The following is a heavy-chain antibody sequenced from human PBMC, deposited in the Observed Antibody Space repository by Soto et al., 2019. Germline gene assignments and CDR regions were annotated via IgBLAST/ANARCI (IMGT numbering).Heavy chain of an antibody. CDR3: ASSHAGAHITAAVH. J-gene: IGHJ4*02. Sequence: QLQLQESGSGLVKPSQTLSLTCAVSGGSISSGGYSWCWIRQPLGKGLEWIGYIYHSGSTYYNPSRKSRVTISVDRSKNQFTLKLSSVTAADTAVYYCASSHAGAHITAAVHWGQGTLVTVSS. CDR1: GGSISSGGYS. V-gene: IGHV4-30-2*01. D-gene: IGHD6-13*01. CDR2: IYHSGST.